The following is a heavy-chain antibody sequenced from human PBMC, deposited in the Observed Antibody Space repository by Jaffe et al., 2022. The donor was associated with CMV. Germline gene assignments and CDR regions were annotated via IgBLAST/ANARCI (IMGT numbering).Heavy chain of an antibody. D-gene: IGHD3-9*01. CDR1: GGTFNNYA. V-gene: IGHV1-69*09. J-gene: IGHJ4*02. CDR3: ARDFDGDSLEGPFDS. CDR2: IIPFLAVA. Sequence: QVQLVQSGAEVKKPGSSVKVSCKAFGGTFNNYAISWVRQAPGQGLEWMGRIIPFLAVADYRRHIQDRVTISADISTTTVYMELSSLRSEDTAIYYCARDFDGDSLEGPFDSWGQGTLVTVSS.